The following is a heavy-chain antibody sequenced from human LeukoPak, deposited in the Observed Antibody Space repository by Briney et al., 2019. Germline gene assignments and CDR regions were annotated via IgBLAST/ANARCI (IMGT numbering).Heavy chain of an antibody. CDR2: IYTSGST. Sequence: SETLSLTCTVSGRSISSGSYYWSWIRQPAGTGLEWIGRIYTSGSTNYNPSLKSRVTISVDTSKNQFSLKLSSVTAADTAVYYCARDHVGRDGYNPPHYWGQGTLVTVSS. D-gene: IGHD5-24*01. CDR3: ARDHVGRDGYNPPHY. J-gene: IGHJ4*02. CDR1: GRSISSGSYY. V-gene: IGHV4-61*02.